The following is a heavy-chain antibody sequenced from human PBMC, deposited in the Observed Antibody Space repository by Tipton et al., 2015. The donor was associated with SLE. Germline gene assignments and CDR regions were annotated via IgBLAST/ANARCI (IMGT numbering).Heavy chain of an antibody. CDR3: ARDETTFAVAGTFDY. J-gene: IGHJ4*02. D-gene: IGHD6-19*01. Sequence: TLSLTCAVYGGSVRGYYWSWIRQAPGKGLEWIGEINHSGIINYNPPLKSRVTISGDTPKNQFSLKLSSVTAADTAVYYCARDETTFAVAGTFDYWGQGILVTVSS. CDR2: INHSGII. CDR1: GGSVRGYY. V-gene: IGHV4-34*01.